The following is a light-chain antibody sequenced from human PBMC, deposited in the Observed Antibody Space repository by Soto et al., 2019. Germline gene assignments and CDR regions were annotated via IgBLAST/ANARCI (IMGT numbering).Light chain of an antibody. Sequence: ERVMTQTPATLSVSPGERATLSCRASQSVSSDLAWYQQEPGQVPRLLIYGAFNRATGVPARFSGSGSGTEFTLTISSLQSEDFAVYYCQQYNNWPLTFGGGTKVEI. CDR2: GAF. CDR1: QSVSSD. J-gene: IGKJ4*01. CDR3: QQYNNWPLT. V-gene: IGKV3-15*01.